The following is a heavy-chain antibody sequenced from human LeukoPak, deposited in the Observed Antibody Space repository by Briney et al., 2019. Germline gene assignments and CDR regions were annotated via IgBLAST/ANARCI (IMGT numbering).Heavy chain of an antibody. D-gene: IGHD2-21*01. CDR2: ITSSSSII. CDR1: GFTFDDNA. V-gene: IGHV3-48*02. J-gene: IGHJ3*02. Sequence: PGGSLRLSCAASGFTFDDNAMHWVRQRPGKGLEWVSFITSSSSIIYYADSVKGRFTISRDNAKNSLYLQMNSLRDEDTAVYYCTRDLFNAFDIWGQGTMVTVSS. CDR3: TRDLFNAFDI.